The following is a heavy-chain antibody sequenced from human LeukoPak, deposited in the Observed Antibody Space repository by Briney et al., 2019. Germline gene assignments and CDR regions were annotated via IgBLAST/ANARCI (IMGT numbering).Heavy chain of an antibody. Sequence: GASVKVSCKASGYTFTTFGISWVRQAPGQGLEWMAWISTYNGNTKYSRMLQGRVTMTTDTSTSTAYMELRSLSSDDSAVYYCARDYCDRTCCYGPDYWGQGTLVTVSS. V-gene: IGHV1-18*01. J-gene: IGHJ4*02. CDR2: ISTYNGNT. CDR1: GYTFTTFG. CDR3: ARDYCDRTCCYGPDY. D-gene: IGHD2-2*01.